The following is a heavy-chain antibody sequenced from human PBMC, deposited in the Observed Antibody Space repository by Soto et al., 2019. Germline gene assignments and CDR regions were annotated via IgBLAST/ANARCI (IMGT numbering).Heavy chain of an antibody. CDR2: IYYTGSA. Sequence: PSETLSLTCTVSGGSVISGSYYWSWIRQPPGKALEWIGYIYYTGSANYNPSLKSRVAISVDTSMNQFSLKLRSVTAADTAVYYCARAKITPGYYYSGMDVWGQGTTVTVSS. CDR1: GGSVISGSYY. J-gene: IGHJ6*02. CDR3: ARAKITPGYYYSGMDV. V-gene: IGHV4-61*01. D-gene: IGHD1-20*01.